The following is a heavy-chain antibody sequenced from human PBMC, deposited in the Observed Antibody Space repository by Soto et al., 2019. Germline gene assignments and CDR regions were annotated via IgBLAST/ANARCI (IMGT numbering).Heavy chain of an antibody. Sequence: QVQLVQSGAEVKKPGASVKVSCKASGYTFTGYYMHWVRQAPGQGLEWMGWINPNSGGTNYAQKFQGWVTMTRDTSVSTAYMELSRLRSDDTAGDYGARGGTVTTAGVGYWGQGTLVTVSS. D-gene: IGHD4-17*01. CDR3: ARGGTVTTAGVGY. V-gene: IGHV1-2*04. J-gene: IGHJ4*02. CDR1: GYTFTGYY. CDR2: INPNSGGT.